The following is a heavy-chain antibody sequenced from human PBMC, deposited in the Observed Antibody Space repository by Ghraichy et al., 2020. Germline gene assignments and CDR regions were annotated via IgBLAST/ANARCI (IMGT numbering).Heavy chain of an antibody. CDR3: VRGMVPGADYYYYYGMDV. Sequence: GGSLRLSCVASGFTFSNYWVHWVRQAPGKGLVWVSRINSNGSRTSYADSVKGRFIISRDNAKNTLHLQMNSLRAEDTAVYYCVRGMVPGADYYYYYGMDVWGQGTTVTVSS. D-gene: IGHD4/OR15-4a*01. V-gene: IGHV3-74*01. CDR2: INSNGSRT. J-gene: IGHJ6*02. CDR1: GFTFSNYW.